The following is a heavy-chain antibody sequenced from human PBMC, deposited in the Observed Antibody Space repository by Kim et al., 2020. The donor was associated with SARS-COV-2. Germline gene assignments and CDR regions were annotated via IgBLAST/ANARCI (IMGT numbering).Heavy chain of an antibody. CDR3: ARRYSGSYYGGYFQH. D-gene: IGHD1-26*01. V-gene: IGHV5-51*01. Sequence: GESLKISCKGSGYSFTSYWIGWVRQMPGKGLEWMGIIYPGDSDTRYSPSFQGQVTISADKSISTAYLQWSSLKASDTAMYYCARRYSGSYYGGYFQHWGQGTLVTVSS. CDR2: IYPGDSDT. CDR1: GYSFTSYW. J-gene: IGHJ1*01.